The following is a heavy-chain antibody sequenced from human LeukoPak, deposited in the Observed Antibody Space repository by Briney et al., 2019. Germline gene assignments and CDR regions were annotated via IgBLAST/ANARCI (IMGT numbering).Heavy chain of an antibody. V-gene: IGHV3-53*01. CDR1: GFTVSYNF. CDR3: ARRAGDYSHPYDY. D-gene: IGHD3-22*01. CDR2: IYSGGST. Sequence: SGGSLRLSCAASGFTVSYNFMSWVRQAPGKGLAWVSVIYSGGSTYYTDSVKGRFTISRDNSKNTLYLQMNSLRAEDTAVYYCARRAGDYSHPYDYWGQGILVTVSS. J-gene: IGHJ4*02.